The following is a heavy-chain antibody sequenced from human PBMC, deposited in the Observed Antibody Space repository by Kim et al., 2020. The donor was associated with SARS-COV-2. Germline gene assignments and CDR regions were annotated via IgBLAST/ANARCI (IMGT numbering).Heavy chain of an antibody. CDR3: ARVPPLLRLGELSPRRGY. CDR2: ISSSGSTI. V-gene: IGHV3-48*03. Sequence: GGSLRLSCAASGFTFSSYEMNWVRQAPGKGLEWVSYISSSGSTIYYADSVKGRFTISRDNAKNSLYLQMNSLRAEDTAVYYCARVPPLLRLGELSPRRGYWGQGTLVTVSS. J-gene: IGHJ4*02. CDR1: GFTFSSYE. D-gene: IGHD3-16*02.